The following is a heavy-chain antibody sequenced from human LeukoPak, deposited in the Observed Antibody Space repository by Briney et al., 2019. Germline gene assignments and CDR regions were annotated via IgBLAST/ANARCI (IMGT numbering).Heavy chain of an antibody. D-gene: IGHD5-12*01. CDR2: VSPSGDIT. CDR3: AKDGAWLRFDD. V-gene: IGHV3-23*01. Sequence: GGSLRLSCAASGFTFSTYGMNWVRQAPGKGLEWVSGVSPSGDITYYADSVKGRFTISRDNSKNTVYLQMNNVRAEDTAVYYCAKDGAWLRFDDWGQGTLVTVSS. CDR1: GFTFSTYG. J-gene: IGHJ4*02.